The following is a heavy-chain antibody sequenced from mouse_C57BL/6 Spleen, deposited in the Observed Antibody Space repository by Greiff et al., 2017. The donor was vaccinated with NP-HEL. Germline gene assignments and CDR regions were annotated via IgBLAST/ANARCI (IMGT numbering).Heavy chain of an antibody. CDR3: ARVRGITTVVAFDY. Sequence: EVQRVESEGGLVQPGSSMKLSCTASGFTFSDYYMAWVRQVPEKGLEWVANINYDGSSTYYLDSLKSRFIISRDNAKNILYLQMSSLKSEDTATYYCARVRGITTVVAFDYWGQGTTLTVSS. CDR1: GFTFSDYY. D-gene: IGHD1-1*01. J-gene: IGHJ2*01. CDR2: INYDGSST. V-gene: IGHV5-16*01.